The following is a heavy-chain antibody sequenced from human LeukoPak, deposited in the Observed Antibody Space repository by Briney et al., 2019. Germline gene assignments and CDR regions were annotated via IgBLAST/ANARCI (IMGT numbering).Heavy chain of an antibody. J-gene: IGHJ4*02. Sequence: GGSLRLSCAASGFTFSNYAMHWVRQAPGKGLEWVAVISNDGNNKYYADSVKGRFTISRDNSKNTLYLQMNSLRSEDMALFYCARDCTIGSYGSFDYWGQGTLVTVSS. CDR2: ISNDGNNK. D-gene: IGHD1-26*01. CDR1: GFTFSNYA. V-gene: IGHV3-30-3*01. CDR3: ARDCTIGSYGSFDY.